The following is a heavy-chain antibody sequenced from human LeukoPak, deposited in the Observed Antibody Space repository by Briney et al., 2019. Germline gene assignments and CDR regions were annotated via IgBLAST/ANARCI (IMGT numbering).Heavy chain of an antibody. V-gene: IGHV4-39*07. CDR1: GGSISRTSYY. CDR3: ARDSTGVTTVTSNWFDP. J-gene: IGHJ5*02. CDR2: IYYSGST. D-gene: IGHD4-17*01. Sequence: SETLSLTCTVSGGSISRTSYYWGWIRQPPGKGLEWIGSIYYSGSTNYNPSLKSRVTISVNKSKKQFSLKLSSVTAADTAVYYCARDSTGVTTVTSNWFDPWGQGTLVTVSS.